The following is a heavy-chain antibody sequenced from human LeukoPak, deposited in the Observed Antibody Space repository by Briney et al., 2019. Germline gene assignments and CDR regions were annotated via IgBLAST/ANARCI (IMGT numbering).Heavy chain of an antibody. CDR2: ISSSGSTI. J-gene: IGHJ6*02. V-gene: IGHV3-48*03. Sequence: GGSLRLSCAASGFTFSSYEMNWVRQAPGKGLEWVSYISSSGSTIYYADSVKGRFTISRDNAKNSLYLQMNSLRVEDTAVYYCAREVLDATNGMDVWGQGTTVTVSS. CDR3: AREVLDATNGMDV. CDR1: GFTFSSYE. D-gene: IGHD2-8*01.